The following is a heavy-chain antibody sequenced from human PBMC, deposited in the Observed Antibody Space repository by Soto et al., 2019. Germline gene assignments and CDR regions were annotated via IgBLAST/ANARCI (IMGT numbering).Heavy chain of an antibody. CDR3: AKADYGYYFVY. J-gene: IGHJ4*02. CDR2: ISGSGGST. V-gene: IGHV3-23*01. D-gene: IGHD4-17*01. Sequence: LSLSCAASGFTFSSYAMSWVRQAPGKGLEWVSAISGSGGSTYYADSVTGRFTISRDNSKNTLYLQMNSLRAEDTAVYYCAKADYGYYFVYWGQGTLVTVSS. CDR1: GFTFSSYA.